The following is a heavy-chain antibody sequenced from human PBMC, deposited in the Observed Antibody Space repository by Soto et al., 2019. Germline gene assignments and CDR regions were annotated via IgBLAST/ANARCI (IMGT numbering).Heavy chain of an antibody. J-gene: IGHJ4*01. Sequence: GASVKVSCKASGYMFTKSSMHWVLQAPGQRLEWMGWISGDSGNTKYSPKLQDRVTITRDTSASTAYMELSSLRSEDTALYYYARDGVAAGNINFDYWGQGTLVTVSS. CDR3: ARDGVAAGNINFDY. D-gene: IGHD6-19*01. CDR2: ISGDSGNT. V-gene: IGHV1-3*01. CDR1: GYMFTKSS.